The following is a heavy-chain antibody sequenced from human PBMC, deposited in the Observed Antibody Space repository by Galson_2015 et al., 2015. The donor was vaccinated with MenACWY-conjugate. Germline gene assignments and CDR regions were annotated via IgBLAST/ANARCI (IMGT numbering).Heavy chain of an antibody. D-gene: IGHD2-21*02. CDR2: ISAYNGNT. V-gene: IGHV1-18*01. Sequence: SVKVSCKASGYTFTSYGISWVRQAPGQGLEWMGWISAYNGNTNYAQKLQGRVTMTTDTSTSTAYMELRSLRSDDTAVYYCARVAYCGGDCQFYYYYYMDVWGKGTTVTVSS. J-gene: IGHJ6*03. CDR1: GYTFTSYG. CDR3: ARVAYCGGDCQFYYYYYMDV.